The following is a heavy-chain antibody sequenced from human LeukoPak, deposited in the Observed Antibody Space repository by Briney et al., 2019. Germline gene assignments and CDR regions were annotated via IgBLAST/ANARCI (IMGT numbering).Heavy chain of an antibody. CDR1: GFTFDDYA. CDR3: ARVGSSGWYVTYYFGY. V-gene: IGHV3-9*01. CDR2: ISWNSGSI. J-gene: IGHJ4*02. Sequence: TGGSLRLSCAASGFTFDDYAMHWVRQAPGKGLEWVSGISWNSGSIGYADSVKGRFTISRDNAKNSLYLQMNSLRAEDTAVYYCARVGSSGWYVTYYFGYWGQGTLVTVFS. D-gene: IGHD6-19*01.